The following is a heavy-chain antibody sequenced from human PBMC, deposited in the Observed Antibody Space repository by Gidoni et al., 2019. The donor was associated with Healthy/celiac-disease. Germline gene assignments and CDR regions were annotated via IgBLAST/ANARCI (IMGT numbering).Heavy chain of an antibody. Sequence: QVQLVQSGAEVKKPGSSVKVSCKASGGTFSSYAISWVRQAPGQGLEWMGGIIPIFGTANYAQKFQGRVTITADKPTSTAYMELSSLRSEDTAVYYCARDTPPELGYYDSSGNDAFDIWGQGTMVTVSS. CDR3: ARDTPPELGYYDSSGNDAFDI. D-gene: IGHD3-22*01. CDR1: GGTFSSYA. V-gene: IGHV1-69*06. J-gene: IGHJ3*02. CDR2: IIPIFGTA.